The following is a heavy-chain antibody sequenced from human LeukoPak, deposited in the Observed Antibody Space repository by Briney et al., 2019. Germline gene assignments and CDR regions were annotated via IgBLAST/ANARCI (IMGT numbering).Heavy chain of an antibody. D-gene: IGHD3-22*01. J-gene: IGHJ4*02. V-gene: IGHV3-66*01. CDR3: AREVSYYDSSGYFYY. CDR1: GFTVSSNY. CDR2: IYSGGST. Sequence: GGSLRLSCAASGFTVSSNYMSWVRQAPGKGLEWVSVIYSGGSTYYADSVKGRFTISRDNSKNTLYLQMNSLRAEDTAVYYCAREVSYYDSSGYFYYWGQGTLVTVSS.